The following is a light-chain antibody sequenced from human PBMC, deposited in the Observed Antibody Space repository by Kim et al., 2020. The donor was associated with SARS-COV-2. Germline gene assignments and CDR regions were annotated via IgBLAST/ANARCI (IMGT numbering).Light chain of an antibody. Sequence: QSVLTQPPSASGSPGQSVTISCTGTSSDVGGYKYVSWYQQYPGKAPKLIIYEVTKRPSGVPARFSGSKSGNTASLTVSGLQAEDEADYYCASYTAGSKLFGTGTKVTVL. CDR1: SSDVGGYKY. V-gene: IGLV2-8*01. J-gene: IGLJ1*01. CDR2: EVT. CDR3: ASYTAGSKL.